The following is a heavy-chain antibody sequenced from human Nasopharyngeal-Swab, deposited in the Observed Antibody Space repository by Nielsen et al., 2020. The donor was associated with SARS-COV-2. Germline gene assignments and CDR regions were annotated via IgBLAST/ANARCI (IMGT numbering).Heavy chain of an antibody. CDR2: IYHSGST. Sequence: WIRQPPGKGLEWIGYIYHSGSTYYNPSLKSRVTISVDRSKNQFSLKLSSVTAADTAVYYCARGAGVITYYYYYYYMDVWGKGTTVTVSS. D-gene: IGHD3-10*01. J-gene: IGHJ6*03. CDR3: ARGAGVITYYYYYYYMDV. V-gene: IGHV4-30-2*01.